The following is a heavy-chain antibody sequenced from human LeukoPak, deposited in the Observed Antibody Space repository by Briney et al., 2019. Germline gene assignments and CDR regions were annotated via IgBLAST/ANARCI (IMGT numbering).Heavy chain of an antibody. D-gene: IGHD3-9*01. Sequence: GGSLRLSCAASGFTFSTYWIHWVRQAPGKGLVWVSHINGDGSSTSYADSVKGRFAISRNNAKNTLYLQMNSLRAEDTAVYYCARTMTGAFFDYWGQGALVTVSS. J-gene: IGHJ4*02. CDR2: INGDGSST. CDR3: ARTMTGAFFDY. CDR1: GFTFSTYW. V-gene: IGHV3-74*01.